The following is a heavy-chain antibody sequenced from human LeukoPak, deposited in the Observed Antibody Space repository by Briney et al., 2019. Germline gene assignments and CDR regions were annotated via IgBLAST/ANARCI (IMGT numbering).Heavy chain of an antibody. J-gene: IGHJ4*02. Sequence: SQTLSLTCAISGDSVSSNSAAWNWIRQSPSRGIEWMGRTYYRSKWYNDYAVSVKSRITINPDTSKNQFSLQLNSVTPEDTAVYYCARDDRAMVRGAFNYWGQGTLVTVSS. CDR2: TYYRSKWYN. CDR1: GDSVSSNSAA. V-gene: IGHV6-1*01. D-gene: IGHD3-10*01. CDR3: ARDDRAMVRGAFNY.